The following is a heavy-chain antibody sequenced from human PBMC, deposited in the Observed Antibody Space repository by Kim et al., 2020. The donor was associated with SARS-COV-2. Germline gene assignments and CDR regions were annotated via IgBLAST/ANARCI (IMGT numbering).Heavy chain of an antibody. V-gene: IGHV3-23*01. CDR1: GFTFSSSA. Sequence: GGSLRLSCAASGFTFSSSAMSWVRQAPGKGLEWVSSISNSGANTAYIDSVKGRCTISRANYKNTVYLQMNSLRVEDTAVYYCAKNQWELYYWGQGTLVT. J-gene: IGHJ4*02. CDR2: ISNSGANT. D-gene: IGHD1-26*01. CDR3: AKNQWELYY.